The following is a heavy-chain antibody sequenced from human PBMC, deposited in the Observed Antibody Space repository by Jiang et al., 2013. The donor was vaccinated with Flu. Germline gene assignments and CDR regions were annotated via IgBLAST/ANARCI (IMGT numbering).Heavy chain of an antibody. CDR2: VNPKSGDT. CDR1: GYTFTTYN. J-gene: IGHJ3*02. D-gene: IGHD3-3*01. CDR3: ARAFDFWSGRTYDAFDI. Sequence: QASGYTFTTYNINWVRQATGQGLEWMGWVNPKSGDTGYAQKFQGRVTMTRSTSISTAYMEVSSLKSEDSAIYYCARAFDFWSGRTYDAFDIWGQGTMVTVSS. V-gene: IGHV1-8*01.